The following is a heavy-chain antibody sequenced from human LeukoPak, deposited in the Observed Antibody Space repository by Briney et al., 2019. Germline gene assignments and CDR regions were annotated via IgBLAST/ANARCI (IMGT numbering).Heavy chain of an antibody. Sequence: PSETLSLTCTVSGDSIITSSYYWGWIRQPPGKGLEWLGGIYYNGITHYNPSLKRRVTIYVDTSRNQFSLHLYSVTAADTAVFYCARSDYYDYRQIDIWGQGTLVTVSS. CDR1: GDSIITSSYY. CDR3: ARSDYYDYRQIDI. D-gene: IGHD3-22*01. V-gene: IGHV4-39*01. CDR2: IYYNGIT. J-gene: IGHJ4*02.